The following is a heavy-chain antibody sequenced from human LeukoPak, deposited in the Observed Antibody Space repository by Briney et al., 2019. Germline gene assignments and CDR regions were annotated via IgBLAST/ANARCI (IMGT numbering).Heavy chain of an antibody. CDR3: AKDLNQGLWD. CDR1: GFSFSSYA. CDR2: ISGSGGST. V-gene: IGHV3-23*01. J-gene: IGHJ4*02. Sequence: GGSLRLSCVASGFSFSSYAMSWVRQAPGKGLEWVLAISGSGGSTYYADSVKGRFTISRDNSKNTLYLQMNSLRAEDTAVYYCAKDLNQGLWDWGQGTLVTVSS. D-gene: IGHD3-16*01.